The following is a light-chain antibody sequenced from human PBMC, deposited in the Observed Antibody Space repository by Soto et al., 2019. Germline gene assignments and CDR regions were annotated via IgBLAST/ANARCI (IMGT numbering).Light chain of an antibody. Sequence: EVVMTPSPATLSVSPVDKVSLSCRANQTISNMLAWYQQKPGQAPRLLIYAASTRATGVSARFSGSGSGTEFTLTISGLQSEDFAVYYCQPYNNWPLTFGGGTKVDI. CDR2: AAS. V-gene: IGKV3-15*01. CDR3: QPYNNWPLT. J-gene: IGKJ4*01. CDR1: QTISNM.